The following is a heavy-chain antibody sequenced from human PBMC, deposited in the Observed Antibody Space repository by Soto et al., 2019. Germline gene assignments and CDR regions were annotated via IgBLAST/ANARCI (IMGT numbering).Heavy chain of an antibody. CDR1: GFTFSTYS. Sequence: GGSLRLSCAASGFTFSTYSMNWVRQAPGKGLEWVSGISENGRFTYYADSVKGRFTISRDDSKKMMFLQMSSLRAGDTAVYYCAKSGPTNFFDHWGHGSLVTFSS. V-gene: IGHV3-23*01. D-gene: IGHD1-26*01. CDR3: AKSGPTNFFDH. J-gene: IGHJ4*01. CDR2: ISENGRFT.